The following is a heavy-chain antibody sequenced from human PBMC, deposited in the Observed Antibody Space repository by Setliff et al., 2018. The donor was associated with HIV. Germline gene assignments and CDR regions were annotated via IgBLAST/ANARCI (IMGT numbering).Heavy chain of an antibody. CDR1: GGSISSSSYY. Sequence: SETLSLTCTVSGGSISSSSYYWTWIRQPAGKGLEWIGHIHTSGSTNYNPSLKSRVTISIDTSKNQFSLKLRSATATDTALYYCARVSSSYYFLGAFDSWGQGTLVTVSS. J-gene: IGHJ4*02. CDR3: ARVSSSYYFLGAFDS. D-gene: IGHD6-13*01. CDR2: IHTSGST. V-gene: IGHV4-61*09.